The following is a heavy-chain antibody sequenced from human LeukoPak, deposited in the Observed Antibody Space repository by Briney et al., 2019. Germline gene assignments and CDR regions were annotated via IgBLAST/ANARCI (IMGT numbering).Heavy chain of an antibody. CDR3: ARLDYDSSGY. V-gene: IGHV4-39*01. J-gene: IGHJ4*02. D-gene: IGHD3-22*01. CDR2: IYYSGCT. Sequence: SETLSLTCTVSGGSISSSSYYWGWIRQPPGKGLEWIGSIYYSGCTYYNPSLKSRVTISVDTSKNQFSLKLSSVTAADTAVYYCARLDYDSSGYWGQGTLVTVSS. CDR1: GGSISSSSYY.